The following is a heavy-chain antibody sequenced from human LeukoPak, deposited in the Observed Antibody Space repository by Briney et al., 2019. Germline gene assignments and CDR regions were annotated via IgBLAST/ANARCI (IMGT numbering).Heavy chain of an antibody. CDR1: GYIFPRYG. J-gene: IGHJ4*02. Sequence: ASVKVSCKGSGYIFPRYGLAWVRQAPGQGLEGMGWISPYNGETKYAQNFQDRLPLTTDTSTSTAYMDLRSLRSDDTAVYYCVRDNLPVGSPENYFDSWGQGTLVTVSS. V-gene: IGHV1-18*01. CDR3: VRDNLPVGSPENYFDS. D-gene: IGHD1-26*01. CDR2: ISPYNGET.